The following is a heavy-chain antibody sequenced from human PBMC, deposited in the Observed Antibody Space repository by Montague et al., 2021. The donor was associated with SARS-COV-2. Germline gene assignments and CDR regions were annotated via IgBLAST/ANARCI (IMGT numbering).Heavy chain of an antibody. Sequence: SETLSLTCTVSGGSISSYYWGWIRQPPGKGLEWIGYIYYSGSTNXNPSLKSRVTISVDTSKNQFSLRLSSVTAADTAVYYCARDLPPSRPRNPVWGQGTLVTVSS. CDR3: ARDLPPSRPRNPV. J-gene: IGHJ4*02. D-gene: IGHD2/OR15-2a*01. CDR2: IYYSGST. V-gene: IGHV4-59*01. CDR1: GGSISSYY.